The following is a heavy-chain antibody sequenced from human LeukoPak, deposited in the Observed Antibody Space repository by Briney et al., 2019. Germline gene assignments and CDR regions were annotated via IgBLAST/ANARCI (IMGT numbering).Heavy chain of an antibody. CDR2: INPSGGST. D-gene: IGHD5-24*01. CDR3: ARVSMATIWFDY. Sequence: ASVKVSCKASGYTFTSYYMHWVRQAPAQGLEWMGIINPSGGSTSYAQKFQGRVTMTRDTSTSTVYMELSSLRSEDTAVYYCARVSMATIWFDYWGQGTLVTVSS. V-gene: IGHV1-46*01. J-gene: IGHJ4*02. CDR1: GYTFTSYY.